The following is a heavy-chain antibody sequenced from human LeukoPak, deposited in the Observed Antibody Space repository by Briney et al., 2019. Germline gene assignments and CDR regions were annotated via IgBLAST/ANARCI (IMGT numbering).Heavy chain of an antibody. J-gene: IGHJ6*03. D-gene: IGHD3-10*01. V-gene: IGHV3-23*01. CDR3: AKVWSSHYYYMDV. CDR1: GFTFSSYA. CDR2: ISGSGGST. Sequence: GGSLRLSCAASGFTFSSYATSWVRQAPGKGLEWVSAISGSGGSTYYADSVKGRFTISRDNSKNTLYLQMNSLRAEDTAVYYCAKVWSSHYYYMDVWGKGTTVTVSS.